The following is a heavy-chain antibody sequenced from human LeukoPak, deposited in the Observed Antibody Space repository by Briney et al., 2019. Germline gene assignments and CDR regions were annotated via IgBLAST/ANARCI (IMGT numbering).Heavy chain of an antibody. D-gene: IGHD6-13*01. CDR3: AILTSAGTYY. V-gene: IGHV3-23*01. CDR1: GFTFSNYG. J-gene: IGHJ4*02. Sequence: QPGGSLRLSCAVSGFTFSNYGVSWVRQPPGKGLECVSSIGRSGANTYYADSVKGRFTISRDNSKNTLFLQMNSLRAEDTAVYYCAILTSAGTYYWGQGTLVTVSS. CDR2: IGRSGANT.